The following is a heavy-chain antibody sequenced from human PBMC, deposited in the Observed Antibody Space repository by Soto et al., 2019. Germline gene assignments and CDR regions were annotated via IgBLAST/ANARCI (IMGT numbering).Heavy chain of an antibody. D-gene: IGHD1-26*01. CDR3: AKGRGTNYYYHMDV. J-gene: IGHJ6*03. Sequence: EVQLLESGGGLVQPGGSLRLSCAASGFTFNNYAISWVRQAPGKGLEWVSTITGSGDSAYYAGSVRGRFIISRDNSKNTLYMQMHSLGAEDSAIYYCAKGRGTNYYYHMDVWGGGTTVTVSS. CDR2: ITGSGDSA. CDR1: GFTFNNYA. V-gene: IGHV3-23*01.